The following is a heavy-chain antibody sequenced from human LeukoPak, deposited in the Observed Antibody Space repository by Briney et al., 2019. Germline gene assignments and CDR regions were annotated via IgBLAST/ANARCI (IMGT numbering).Heavy chain of an antibody. D-gene: IGHD6-13*01. CDR3: ARHGIADWFDP. J-gene: IGHJ5*02. Sequence: GEALRISRNGSGYSFTNYWITWGRQMSGKGLEWMRRIDSSDYYTSYSPSFQGHVPHPADQSLSNADQQWNSLKARDNALYFCARHGIADWFDPWGQGTLVTVSS. CDR2: IDSSDYYT. V-gene: IGHV5-10-1*01. CDR1: GYSFTNYW.